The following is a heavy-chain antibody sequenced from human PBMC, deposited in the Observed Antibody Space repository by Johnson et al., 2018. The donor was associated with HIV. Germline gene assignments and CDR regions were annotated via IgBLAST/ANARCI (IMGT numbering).Heavy chain of an antibody. D-gene: IGHD6-6*01. CDR2: ISYDGSNK. Sequence: QVQLVESGGGVVQPGRSLRLSCVASGFTFSSYTMHWVRQAPGKGLEWVAVISYDGSNKYYADSVKGRFTISRDNSKNTLYLQMNSLGAEDTAVYYCARVGDSSSSLGAFDIWGQGTMVTVSS. J-gene: IGHJ3*02. V-gene: IGHV3-30-3*01. CDR3: ARVGDSSSSLGAFDI. CDR1: GFTFSSYT.